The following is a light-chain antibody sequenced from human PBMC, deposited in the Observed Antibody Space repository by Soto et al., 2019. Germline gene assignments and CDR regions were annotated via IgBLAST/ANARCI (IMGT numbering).Light chain of an antibody. Sequence: DVVMTQSPLSLPVALGQPASISCRSSHSLAYSDGNTYLNWFQQRPGQSPRRLISKVSNRDSGVPDRFSGSVSGTDFTLEISRVEADDVGVYYCMQGTHWPVTFGQGTKLEIK. CDR3: MQGTHWPVT. V-gene: IGKV2-30*01. CDR1: HSLAYSDGNTY. CDR2: KVS. J-gene: IGKJ2*01.